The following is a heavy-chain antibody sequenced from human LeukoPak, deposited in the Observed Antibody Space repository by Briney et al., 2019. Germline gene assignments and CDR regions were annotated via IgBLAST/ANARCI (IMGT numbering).Heavy chain of an antibody. D-gene: IGHD2-8*02. CDR3: VTFQCAGGTCGH. V-gene: IGHV3-15*01. CDR2: IKAKTDGGTI. Sequence: GGSLRLSCAVSGFTFSAYAMSWVRQPPGKGLEWVGRIKAKTDGGTIDYAAPVKGRFTISRDDSEKTMSLQMNSLKNEDTAVYYCVTFQCAGGTCGHWGQGTLVTVSS. CDR1: GFTFSAYA. J-gene: IGHJ4*02.